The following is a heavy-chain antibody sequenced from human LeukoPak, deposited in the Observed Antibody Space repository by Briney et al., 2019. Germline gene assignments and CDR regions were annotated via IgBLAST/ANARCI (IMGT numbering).Heavy chain of an antibody. CDR3: ARDLSHPAAAGTVYYYYGMDV. J-gene: IGHJ6*02. D-gene: IGHD6-13*01. V-gene: IGHV3-48*04. CDR2: ISTSGSII. Sequence: PGGSLRLSCAASGFTFSSYNMNWVRQAPGKGLEWVSYISTSGSIIYYADSVKGRFTISRDDAKNSLFLQMNTLRAEDTAVYYCARDLSHPAAAGTVYYYYGMDVWGQGTTVTVSS. CDR1: GFTFSSYN.